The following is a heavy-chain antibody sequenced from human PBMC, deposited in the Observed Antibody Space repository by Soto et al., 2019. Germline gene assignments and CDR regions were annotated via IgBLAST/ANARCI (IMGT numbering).Heavy chain of an antibody. D-gene: IGHD3-9*01. Sequence: QVQLVQSGAEVKKPGASVKVSCKASGYTFTSYAMHWVRQAPGQRLEWMGWINAGNGNTKYSQKFQGRVTITRDRSASTAYMELSSLRSEDTAVYYCARSYDILTGYGDLSYYFDYWGQGTLVTVSS. V-gene: IGHV1-3*01. CDR2: INAGNGNT. CDR1: GYTFTSYA. CDR3: ARSYDILTGYGDLSYYFDY. J-gene: IGHJ4*02.